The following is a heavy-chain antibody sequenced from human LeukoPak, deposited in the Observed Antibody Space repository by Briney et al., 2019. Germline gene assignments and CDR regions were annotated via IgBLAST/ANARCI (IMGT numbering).Heavy chain of an antibody. V-gene: IGHV3-7*03. CDR3: ARSSYSSSSSV. D-gene: IGHD6-6*01. CDR2: INSDGSEG. J-gene: IGHJ4*02. CDR1: GFTFSGFW. Sequence: GGSLRLSCAVSGFTFSGFWMSWSRQAPGKGLEWVASINSDGSEGYYADVVKGRFTISRDNAKNSLYLQINSLRAEDTAVYYCARSSYSSSSSVWGQGTLVTVSS.